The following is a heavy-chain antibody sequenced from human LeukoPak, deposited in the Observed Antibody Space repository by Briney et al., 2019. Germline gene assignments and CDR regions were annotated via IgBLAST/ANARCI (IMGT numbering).Heavy chain of an antibody. CDR2: IIPIFGTA. V-gene: IGHV1-69*13. D-gene: IGHD6-19*01. CDR3: ARGTIAVAAPFDY. Sequence: SVKVSCKASGGTFSSYAISWVRQAPGQGLEWMGGIIPIFGTANYAQKFQGRVTITADESTSTAYMELSSLRSEDTAVYYCARGTIAVAAPFDYWGQGTLVTVSS. CDR1: GGTFSSYA. J-gene: IGHJ4*02.